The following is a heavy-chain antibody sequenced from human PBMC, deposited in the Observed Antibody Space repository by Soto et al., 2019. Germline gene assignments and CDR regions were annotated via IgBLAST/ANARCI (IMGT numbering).Heavy chain of an antibody. Sequence: PSETLSLTCTVSGGSISSGAYYWSWIRQPPGKGLEWIGYNYYSGSTYYNPSLKSRVTISVDTSKNQFSLKLSSVTAADTAVYYCASSEASGWGSWFDPWGQGTLVTVS. J-gene: IGHJ5*02. D-gene: IGHD3-16*01. CDR1: GGSISSGAYY. CDR3: ASSEASGWGSWFDP. CDR2: NYYSGST. V-gene: IGHV4-30-4*01.